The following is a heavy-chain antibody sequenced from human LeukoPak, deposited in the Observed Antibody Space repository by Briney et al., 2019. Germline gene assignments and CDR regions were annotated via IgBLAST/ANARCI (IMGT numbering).Heavy chain of an antibody. CDR1: GFIFSTYA. CDR2: ISGSGGST. J-gene: IGHJ4*02. V-gene: IGHV3-23*01. CDR3: ARVIRAAPGKGY. Sequence: PGGSLRLSCATSGFIFSTYALSWVRQAPGKGLEWASSISGSGGSTYHADSVKGRFTISRDSSKNTLYLQMNSLRAEDTAIYYCARVIRAAPGKGYFGQGTLVTVSS. D-gene: IGHD6-13*01.